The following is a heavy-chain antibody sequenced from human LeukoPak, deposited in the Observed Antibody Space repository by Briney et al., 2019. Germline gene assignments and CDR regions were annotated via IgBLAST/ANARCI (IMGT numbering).Heavy chain of an antibody. CDR1: GFTFSSYW. Sequence: GGSLRLSCAASGFTFSSYWMSWVRQAPGKGLEWVANIKQDGSEKYYVDSVKGRFTISRDNAKNSLYLQMNSLRAEDTAVYYCARERRGGLFARWALFDPWGQGTLVTVSS. CDR2: IKQDGSEK. V-gene: IGHV3-7*01. CDR3: ARERRGGLFARWALFDP. D-gene: IGHD3-16*01. J-gene: IGHJ5*02.